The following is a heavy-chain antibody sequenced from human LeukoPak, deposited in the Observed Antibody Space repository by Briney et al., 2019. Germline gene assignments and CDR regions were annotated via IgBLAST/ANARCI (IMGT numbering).Heavy chain of an antibody. D-gene: IGHD3-16*01. J-gene: IGHJ3*02. CDR3: ARDLEYLYPGGAFDI. V-gene: IGHV1-2*02. CDR2: INPNSGGT. CDR1: GYTFTGYY. Sequence: ASVKVSCKASGYTFTGYYMHWVRQAPGQGLECMGWINPNSGGTNYAQKFQGRVTMTRDTSISTAYMELSRLRSDDTAVYYCARDLEYLYPGGAFDIWGQGTMVTVSS.